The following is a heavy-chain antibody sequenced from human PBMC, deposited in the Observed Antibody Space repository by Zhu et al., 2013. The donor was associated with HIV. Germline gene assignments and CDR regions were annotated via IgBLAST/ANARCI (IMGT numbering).Heavy chain of an antibody. Sequence: QVQLVQSGAEVKKPGSSVKVSCKASGGTFSSYAISWVRQAPGQGLEWMGGIIPIFGTANYAQKFQGRVTITADKSTSTAYMELRSLRSDDTAVYYCARDAPLPVGASAFVYLGPRDNGHRLL. V-gene: IGHV1-69*06. CDR3: ARDAPLPVGASAFVY. J-gene: IGHJ3*02. D-gene: IGHD1-26*01. CDR2: IIPIFGTA. CDR1: GGTFSSYA.